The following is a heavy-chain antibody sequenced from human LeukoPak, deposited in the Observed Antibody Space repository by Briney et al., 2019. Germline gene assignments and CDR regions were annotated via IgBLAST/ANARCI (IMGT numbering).Heavy chain of an antibody. D-gene: IGHD3-10*01. CDR2: INHSGSS. Sequence: SETLSLTCAVYGGSFSGYYWSWIRQPPGKGLEWIGEINHSGSSNYNPSLKSRVTISVDTSKNQFSLKLSSVTAADTAVYYCARGRRSGTMVRGVITPAYFDYWGQGTLVTVSS. CDR1: GGSFSGYY. CDR3: ARGRRSGTMVRGVITPAYFDY. J-gene: IGHJ4*02. V-gene: IGHV4-34*01.